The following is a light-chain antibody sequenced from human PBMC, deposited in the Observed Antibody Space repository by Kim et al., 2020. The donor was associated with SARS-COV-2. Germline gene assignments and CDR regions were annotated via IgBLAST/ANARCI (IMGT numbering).Light chain of an antibody. CDR2: DVS. CDR3: CSYGGSYTWV. V-gene: IGLV2-11*01. J-gene: IGLJ3*02. CDR1: SSDVGGYKT. Sequence: QSALTQPPSVSGSPGQSVTISCTGTSSDVGGYKTVSWYQQHPGKAPNLIIYDVSERPSGVPDRFSGSKSGNTASLTISGLQAEDEADYYCCSYGGSYTWVFGGGTKVTVL.